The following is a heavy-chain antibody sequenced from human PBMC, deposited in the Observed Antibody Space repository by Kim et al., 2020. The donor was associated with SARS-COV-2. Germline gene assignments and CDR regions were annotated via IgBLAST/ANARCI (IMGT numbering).Heavy chain of an antibody. V-gene: IGHV1-3*01. J-gene: IGHJ4*02. CDR2: NT. CDR3: AREAVAGSFDH. Sequence: NTRYSQKFPARVSITRDTSATTAYWELSGLRSEDTAVYYCAREAVAGSFDHWGQGTLVTVSS. D-gene: IGHD6-19*01.